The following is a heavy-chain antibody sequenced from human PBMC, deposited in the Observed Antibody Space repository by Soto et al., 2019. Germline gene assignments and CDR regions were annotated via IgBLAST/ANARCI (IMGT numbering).Heavy chain of an antibody. J-gene: IGHJ4*02. CDR2: IYWSGST. CDR3: AGATDYGDYGFLDF. V-gene: IGHV4-30-4*01. Sequence: QVQLQESGPGLVKPSQTLSLTCTVSGGSISSGIYYWSWIRQPPGKGLEWIGYIYWSGSTYYNPPLKSRVSMSVDESNNQFSLKLTSVTAADTAVYYCAGATDYGDYGFLDFWGQGALVTVTS. CDR1: GGSISSGIYY. D-gene: IGHD4-17*01.